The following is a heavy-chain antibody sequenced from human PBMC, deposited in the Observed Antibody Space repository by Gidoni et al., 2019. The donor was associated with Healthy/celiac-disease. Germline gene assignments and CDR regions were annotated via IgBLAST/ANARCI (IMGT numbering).Heavy chain of an antibody. CDR1: GGSFSGYY. CDR2: INHSGST. Sequence: QVQLQQWGAGLLKPSETLSLTCAAYGGSFSGYYWSWIRQPPGKGLEWIGEINHSGSTNYNPSLKSRVTISVDTSKNQFSLKLSSVTAADTAVYYCARGYGGNSYYYYGMDVWGQGTTVTVSS. D-gene: IGHD4-17*01. CDR3: ARGYGGNSYYYYGMDV. J-gene: IGHJ6*02. V-gene: IGHV4-34*01.